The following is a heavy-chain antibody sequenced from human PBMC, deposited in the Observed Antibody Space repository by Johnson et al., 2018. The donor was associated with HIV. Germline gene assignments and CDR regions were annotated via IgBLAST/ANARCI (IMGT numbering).Heavy chain of an antibody. D-gene: IGHD5-18*01. CDR1: GFTVSSNY. V-gene: IGHV3-7*03. Sequence: VQLVESGGGLIQPGGSLRLSCAASGFTVSSNYMSWVRQAPGKGLEWVANIKQDGSEKYYVDSVKGRFTISRDNAKNSLYLQMNSLRAEDTAVYYCARVSAYSYGWVSPAFDIWGQGTMVTVSS. J-gene: IGHJ3*02. CDR2: IKQDGSEK. CDR3: ARVSAYSYGWVSPAFDI.